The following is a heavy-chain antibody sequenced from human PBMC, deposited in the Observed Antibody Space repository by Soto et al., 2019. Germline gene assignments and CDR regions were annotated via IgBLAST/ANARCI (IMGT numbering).Heavy chain of an antibody. CDR3: ARALNYYDSMPGY. CDR1: GGTFSSYA. V-gene: IGHV1-69*13. CDR2: IIPIFGTA. Sequence: ASVKVSCKASGGTFSSYAISWVRQAPGQGLEWMGGIIPIFGTANYAQKFQGRVTITADESTSTAYMELSSLRSEDTAVYYCARALNYYDSMPGYWGQGTLVTVSS. J-gene: IGHJ4*02. D-gene: IGHD3-22*01.